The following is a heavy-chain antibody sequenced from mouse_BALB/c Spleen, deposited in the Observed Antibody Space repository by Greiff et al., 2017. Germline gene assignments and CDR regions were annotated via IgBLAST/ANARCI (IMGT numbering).Heavy chain of an antibody. J-gene: IGHJ1*01. Sequence: QVQLQQPGAELVKPGASVKLSCKASGYTFTSYWMHWVKQRPGQGLEWIGEIDPSDSYTNYNQKFKGKATLTVDKSSSTAYMQLSSLTSEDSAVYYCARRLGNWCFDVWGAGTTVTVSS. V-gene: IGHV1-69*02. CDR2: IDPSDSYT. CDR3: ARRLGNWCFDV. D-gene: IGHD1-2*01. CDR1: GYTFTSYW.